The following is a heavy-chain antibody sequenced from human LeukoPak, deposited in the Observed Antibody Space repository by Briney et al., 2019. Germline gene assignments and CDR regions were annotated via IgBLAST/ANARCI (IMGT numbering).Heavy chain of an antibody. CDR3: AREVDFWSGFQGYFEY. J-gene: IGHJ4*02. V-gene: IGHV3-48*03. D-gene: IGHD3-3*01. Sequence: GGSLRLSCAASGFAFSSYETNWVRQAPGKGLXXXXXXSSSGSTIYYADSVKGRFTISRDNAKNSLYLQMNSLRAEDTAVYYCAREVDFWSGFQGYFEYWGQGTLLTVSS. CDR2: XSSSGSTI. CDR1: GFAFSSYE.